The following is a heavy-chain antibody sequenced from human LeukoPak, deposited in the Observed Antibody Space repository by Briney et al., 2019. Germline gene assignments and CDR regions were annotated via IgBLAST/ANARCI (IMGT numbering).Heavy chain of an antibody. V-gene: IGHV3-74*01. CDR3: ARPRRPYYYDSSGLDYYYMDV. CDR1: GFTFSSYW. Sequence: PGGSLRLSCAASGFTFSSYWMHWVRQAPGKGLVWVSRINTDGSSTSYAVSVKGRFTISRDNAKNTLHLQMNSVRAEDTAVYYCARPRRPYYYDSSGLDYYYMDVWGKGTTVTVSS. J-gene: IGHJ6*03. CDR2: INTDGSST. D-gene: IGHD3-22*01.